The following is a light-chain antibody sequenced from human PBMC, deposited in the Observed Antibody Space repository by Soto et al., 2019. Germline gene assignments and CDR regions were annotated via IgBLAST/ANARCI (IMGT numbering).Light chain of an antibody. CDR3: MQALQTPFT. CDR2: LGS. Sequence: DIVMTQSPLSLPVTPGEPASISCRSSQSLLHSNGYNYLDWYLQKPGQSPQLLIYLGSNRASGVPDRFSGSGSGTDFTLKISRVEAEDVGVYYCMQALQTPFTFGGGIKVEIK. J-gene: IGKJ4*01. V-gene: IGKV2-28*01. CDR1: QSLLHSNGYNY.